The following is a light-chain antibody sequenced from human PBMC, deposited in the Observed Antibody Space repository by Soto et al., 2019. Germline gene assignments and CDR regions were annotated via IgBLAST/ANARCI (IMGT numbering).Light chain of an antibody. CDR2: GAT. CDR1: QSVSIL. V-gene: IGKV3-15*01. Sequence: TQGPRIMYMYTGERATLSCRASQSVSILFAWCQQKPGQAPRSLIHGATTRATVHPARSSGCGSGGEFALTISSLLSKHFAAYDFQQHNRQSRTFGLGTKV. J-gene: IGKJ1*01. CDR3: QQHNRQSRT.